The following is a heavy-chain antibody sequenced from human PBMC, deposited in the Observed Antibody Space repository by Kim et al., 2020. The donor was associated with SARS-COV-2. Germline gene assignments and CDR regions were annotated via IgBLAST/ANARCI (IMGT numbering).Heavy chain of an antibody. CDR3: AKGLGGITIFGDAFDI. CDR2: ISWNSGSI. D-gene: IGHD3-3*01. Sequence: GGSLRLSCAASGFTFDDYAMHWVRQAPGKGLEWVSGISWNSGSIGYADSVKGRFTISRDNAKNSLYLQMNSLRAEDTALYYCAKGLGGITIFGDAFDIWGQGTMVTVSS. J-gene: IGHJ3*02. V-gene: IGHV3-9*01. CDR1: GFTFDDYA.